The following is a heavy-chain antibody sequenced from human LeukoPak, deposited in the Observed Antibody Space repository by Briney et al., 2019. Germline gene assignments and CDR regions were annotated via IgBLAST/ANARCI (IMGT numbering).Heavy chain of an antibody. D-gene: IGHD2-15*01. CDR2: IYYSGST. CDR1: GGSISSGGYY. CDR3: ARVGIPYCSGGSCSLSFVHFGY. Sequence: SQTLSLTCTVSGGSISSGGYYWSWIRQHPGKGLEWIGYIYYSGSTYYNPSLKSRVTISVDTSKNQFSLKLSSVTAADTAVYYCARVGIPYCSGGSCSLSFVHFGYWGQGTLVTVSS. J-gene: IGHJ4*02. V-gene: IGHV4-31*03.